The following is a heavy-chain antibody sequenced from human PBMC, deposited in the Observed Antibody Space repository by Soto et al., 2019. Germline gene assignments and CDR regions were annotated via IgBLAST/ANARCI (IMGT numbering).Heavy chain of an antibody. D-gene: IGHD2-15*01. CDR2: IIPIFGTA. CDR1: GGTFSSYA. CDR3: ARVGLYCSGGSCYSFDY. J-gene: IGHJ4*02. V-gene: IGHV1-69*01. Sequence: QVQLVQSGAEVKKPGSSVKVSCKASGGTFSSYAISWVRQAPGQGLEGMGGIIPIFGTANYAQKFQGRVTITADESTSTAYMELSSLRSEDTAVYYCARVGLYCSGGSCYSFDYWGQGTLVTVSS.